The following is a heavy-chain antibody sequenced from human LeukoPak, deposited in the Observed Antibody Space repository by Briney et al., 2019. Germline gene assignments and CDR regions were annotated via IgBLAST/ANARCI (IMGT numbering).Heavy chain of an antibody. Sequence: SGTLSLTCAVYVGFFSGYYWSWIGQPAGRGVEWIGEINHSGSTNYNPSLKSRVTISVDTSKNQFSLKLSSVTAADTAVYYCAREGEYSSSWYGLFDYWGQGTLVTVSS. CDR3: AREGEYSSSWYGLFDY. D-gene: IGHD6-13*01. V-gene: IGHV4-34*01. J-gene: IGHJ4*02. CDR2: INHSGST. CDR1: VGFFSGYY.